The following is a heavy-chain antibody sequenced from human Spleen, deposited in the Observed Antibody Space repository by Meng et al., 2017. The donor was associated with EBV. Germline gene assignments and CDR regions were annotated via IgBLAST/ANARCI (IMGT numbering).Heavy chain of an antibody. Sequence: LRYSGSVLVNPSHAMSLTSAVSGGSITSVDYACNWILHPPWKGRELIGNIYLSASTYYDPSLNGRVTISVYRPKNQFSLKLSSVTAADTAVYYCVGGDEGRGYFHSCGQGTLVTVSS. V-gene: IGHV4-30-2*01. CDR2: IYLSAST. CDR1: GGSITSVDYA. J-gene: IGHJ4*02. D-gene: IGHD2-15*01. CDR3: VGGDEGRGYFHS.